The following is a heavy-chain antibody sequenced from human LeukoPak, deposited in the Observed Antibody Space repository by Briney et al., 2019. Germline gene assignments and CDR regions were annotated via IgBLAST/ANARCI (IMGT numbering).Heavy chain of an antibody. Sequence: SETLSLTCTVSGDSISSYYWSWIRQPPGKGLEWIGYIYYSGSTIYNPSLKSRVTISVDTSKNQFSLKLSSVTAADTAVYYCARRRSIMYDGNYFDYWGQGTLVTVSS. CDR2: IYYSGST. D-gene: IGHD2-8*01. V-gene: IGHV4-59*08. J-gene: IGHJ4*02. CDR1: GDSISSYY. CDR3: ARRRSIMYDGNYFDY.